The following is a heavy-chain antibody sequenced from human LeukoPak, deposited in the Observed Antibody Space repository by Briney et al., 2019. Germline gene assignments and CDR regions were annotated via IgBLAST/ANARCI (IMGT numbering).Heavy chain of an antibody. V-gene: IGHV4-34*01. D-gene: IGHD3-16*02. CDR1: GGSFSGYY. J-gene: IGHJ5*02. Sequence: SETLSLTCAVYGGSFSGYYWSWIRQPPGKGLEWIGEINHSGSTNYNPCLKSRGTTLVDTSKNQFSLKLSSVTAADTAVYYCARGGGNVWGSYRRHWFDPWGQGTLVTVSS. CDR3: ARGGGNVWGSYRRHWFDP. CDR2: INHSGST.